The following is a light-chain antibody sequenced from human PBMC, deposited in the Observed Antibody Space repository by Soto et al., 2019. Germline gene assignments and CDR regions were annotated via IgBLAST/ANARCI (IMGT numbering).Light chain of an antibody. CDR2: DAS. V-gene: IGKV1-5*01. CDR3: QQYNSFLT. J-gene: IGKJ4*01. CDR1: QSISSW. Sequence: DIQMTQSPSTLSASVGDRVTITCRASQSISSWLAWYQQKPGKAPKLLIYDASSLESGVPSRFSGSGSGTEFTLTSSSLQPDDFANYYCQQYNSFLTFGGGTKVEIK.